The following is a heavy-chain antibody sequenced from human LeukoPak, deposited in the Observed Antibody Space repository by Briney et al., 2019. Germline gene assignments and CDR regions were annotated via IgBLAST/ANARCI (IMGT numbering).Heavy chain of an antibody. CDR3: ARRCCYYGSGSYYNRVDY. J-gene: IGHJ4*02. Sequence: SETLSLTCTVSGGSISSYYWSWIRQPPGKGLEWIGEINHSGSTNYNPSLKSRVTISVDTSKNQFSLKLSSVTAADTAVYYCARRCCYYGSGSYYNRVDYWGQGTLVTVSS. D-gene: IGHD3-10*01. V-gene: IGHV4-34*01. CDR1: GGSISSYY. CDR2: INHSGST.